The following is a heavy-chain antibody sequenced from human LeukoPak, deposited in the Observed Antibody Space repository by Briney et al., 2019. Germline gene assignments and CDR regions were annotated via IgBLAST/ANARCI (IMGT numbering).Heavy chain of an antibody. J-gene: IGHJ4*02. D-gene: IGHD3-9*01. CDR2: INHSGST. CDR1: GGSFSGYY. CDR3: ARGRANYDILTGYYLFDY. V-gene: IGHV4-34*01. Sequence: SSETLSLTCAVYGGSFSGYYWSWIRQPPGKGLEWIGEINHSGSTNYNPSLKSRVTISVDTSKNQFSLKLSSVTAADTAVYYCARGRANYDILTGYYLFDYWGQGTLVTVSS.